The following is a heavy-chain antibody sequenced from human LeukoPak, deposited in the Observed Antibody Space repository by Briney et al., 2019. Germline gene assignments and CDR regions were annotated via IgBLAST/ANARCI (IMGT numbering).Heavy chain of an antibody. J-gene: IGHJ6*03. D-gene: IGHD6-19*01. Sequence: GGSLRLSCAASGFTFSSYGMHWVRQAPGKGLEWVAVISYDGSNKYYADSVKGRFTISRDNSKNTLYLQMNSLRAEDTAVYYCARIRHSSGWYGYYYYMDVWGKGTTVTISS. CDR1: GFTFSSYG. CDR3: ARIRHSSGWYGYYYYMDV. V-gene: IGHV3-30*03. CDR2: ISYDGSNK.